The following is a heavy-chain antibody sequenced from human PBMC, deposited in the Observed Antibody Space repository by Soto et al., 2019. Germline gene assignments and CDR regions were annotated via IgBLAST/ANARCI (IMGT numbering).Heavy chain of an antibody. J-gene: IGHJ6*02. CDR2: ISGGGSST. V-gene: IGHV3-23*01. CDR3: ARGGSAMDV. CDR1: GFTFSSYA. Sequence: GGSLRLSCAASGFTFSSYAMSWVRQAPGKGLEWVSAISGGGSSTYYADSVKGRFTISRDNSKNALYLQMNSLRAEDTAVYYCARGGSAMDVWGQGTTVTAP. D-gene: IGHD3-10*01.